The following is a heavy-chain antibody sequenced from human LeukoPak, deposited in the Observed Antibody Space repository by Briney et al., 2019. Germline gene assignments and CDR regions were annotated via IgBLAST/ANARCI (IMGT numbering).Heavy chain of an antibody. CDR2: IYYSGST. CDR1: GGSISSYY. Sequence: SETLSLTCTVSGGSISSYYWNWIRQPPGKGLEWIGYIYYSGSTNYNPSLKSRVTISVDTSKNQFSLKLSSVTAADTAVYYCARLRELATLHDAFDVWGQGTMVTVSS. J-gene: IGHJ3*01. D-gene: IGHD5-24*01. CDR3: ARLRELATLHDAFDV. V-gene: IGHV4-59*08.